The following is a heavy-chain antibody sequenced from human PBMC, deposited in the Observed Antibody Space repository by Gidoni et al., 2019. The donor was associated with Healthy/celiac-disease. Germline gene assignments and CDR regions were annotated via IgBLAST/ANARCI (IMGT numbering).Heavy chain of an antibody. CDR1: GFTFRSYS. J-gene: IGHJ6*02. CDR3: ARDPTIEPTYYYYGMDV. CDR2: ISSSSSTI. D-gene: IGHD1-1*01. Sequence: EVQLVESGGGLVQPGGSLRLSCAASGFTFRSYSMNWVRQAPGKGLEWVSYISSSSSTIYYADSVKGRFTISRDNAKNSLYLQMNSLRDEDTAVYYCARDPTIEPTYYYYGMDVWGQGTTVTVSS. V-gene: IGHV3-48*02.